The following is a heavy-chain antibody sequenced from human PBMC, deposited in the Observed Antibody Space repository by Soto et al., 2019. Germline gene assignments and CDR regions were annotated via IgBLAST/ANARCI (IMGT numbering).Heavy chain of an antibody. V-gene: IGHV4-30-4*01. J-gene: IGHJ6*02. CDR3: ARDYDTDYGMDV. Sequence: QVQLQESGPGLVKPSQTLSLTCTVSGGSISSGDYYWSWIRQPPGKGLESIGYIYYSGSTYYNPSLKSRVTISIDTSKNQFSLTLSSVTAADTAGYYCARDYDTDYGMDVWGQGTTVTVSS. D-gene: IGHD3-22*01. CDR2: IYYSGST. CDR1: GGSISSGDYY.